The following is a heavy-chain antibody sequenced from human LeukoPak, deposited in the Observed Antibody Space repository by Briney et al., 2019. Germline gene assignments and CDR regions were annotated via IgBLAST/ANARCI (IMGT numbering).Heavy chain of an antibody. J-gene: IGHJ3*02. CDR2: VSSSGGSA. CDR3: ARACSGGSCYLAAFDI. Sequence: GGSLRLSCAASGFTFSSYAVSWVRQAPGQGLERVSAVSSSGGSAYYADSVKGRFTISRDNSKNTVYLQANSLRAEDTAVYYCARACSGGSCYLAAFDIWGQGTMVSVSS. D-gene: IGHD2-15*01. CDR1: GFTFSSYA. V-gene: IGHV3-23*01.